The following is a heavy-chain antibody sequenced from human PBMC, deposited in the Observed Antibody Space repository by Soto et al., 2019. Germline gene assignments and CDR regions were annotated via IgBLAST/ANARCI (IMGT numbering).Heavy chain of an antibody. CDR2: ISAYNGNT. CDR3: ARDRGAVAGTSDCDY. V-gene: IGHV1-18*01. D-gene: IGHD6-19*01. Sequence: QVQLVQSGAEVKKPGASVQVSCKASGYTFTSYGIRWVRQAPGQGLEWMGWISAYNGNTNYAQKLQGRVTMTTDTSTSTAYMERRSLRSDDTAVDYCARDRGAVAGTSDCDYWGQGTLVTGSS. J-gene: IGHJ4*02. CDR1: GYTFTSYG.